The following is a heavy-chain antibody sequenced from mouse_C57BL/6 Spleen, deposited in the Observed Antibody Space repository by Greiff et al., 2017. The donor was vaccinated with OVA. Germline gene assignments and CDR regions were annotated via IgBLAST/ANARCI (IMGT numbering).Heavy chain of an antibody. J-gene: IGHJ4*01. CDR3: AREDYGSSGAMDY. Sequence: VQLQQSGAELVKPGASVKISCKASGYAFSSYWMNWVKQRPGKGLEWIGQIYPGDGDTNYNGKFKGKATLTADKSSSAAYMQLSSLTSEDSAVYFCAREDYGSSGAMDYWGKGTSVTVSS. V-gene: IGHV1-80*01. CDR1: GYAFSSYW. CDR2: IYPGDGDT. D-gene: IGHD1-1*01.